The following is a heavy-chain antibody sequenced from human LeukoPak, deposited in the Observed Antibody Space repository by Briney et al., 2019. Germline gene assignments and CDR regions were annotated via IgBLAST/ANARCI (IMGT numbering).Heavy chain of an antibody. CDR3: ARHEQWLVPVDC. Sequence: SETLSLTCTVSGNSISSGYYWGWIRQPPGKGLEWIASIYHSGSTYYNPSLKSRVSISMDTSMNQFSLKLSSVTAADTAVYYCARHEQWLVPVDCWGQGTLVTVSS. D-gene: IGHD6-19*01. V-gene: IGHV4-38-2*02. J-gene: IGHJ4*02. CDR2: IYHSGST. CDR1: GNSISSGYY.